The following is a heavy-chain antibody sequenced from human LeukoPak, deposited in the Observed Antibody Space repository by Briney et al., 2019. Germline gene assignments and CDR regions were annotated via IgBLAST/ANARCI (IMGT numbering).Heavy chain of an antibody. CDR2: IYYSGST. CDR1: GGSISSSSYY. D-gene: IGHD2-2*01. CDR3: ARLGDVVPAALFDY. J-gene: IGHJ4*02. V-gene: IGHV4-39*01. Sequence: SETLSLTCTVSGGSISSSSYYWGWIRQPPGKGLEWIGSIYYSGSTYYNPSLKSRVTISVDTSKNQFSLRLSSVTAADTAVYYCARLGDVVPAALFDYWGQGTLVTVSS.